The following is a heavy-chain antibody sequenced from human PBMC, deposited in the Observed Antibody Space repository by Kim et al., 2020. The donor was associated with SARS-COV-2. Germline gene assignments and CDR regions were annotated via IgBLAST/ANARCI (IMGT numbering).Heavy chain of an antibody. D-gene: IGHD5-18*01. CDR3: ARAAVDTAMGPVDY. V-gene: IGHV1-18*01. CDR1: GYTFISYG. J-gene: IGHJ4*02. Sequence: ASVKVSCKASGYTFISYGISWVRQAPGQGLEWMGWISAYNGNTNYAQKLQGRVTMTTDTSTSTAYKELRRLRSDDTAVYYCARAAVDTAMGPVDYWGQGTLVTVSS. CDR2: ISAYNGNT.